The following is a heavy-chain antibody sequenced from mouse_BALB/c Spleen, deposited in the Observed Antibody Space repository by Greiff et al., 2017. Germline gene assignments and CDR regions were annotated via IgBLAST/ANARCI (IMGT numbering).Heavy chain of an antibody. Sequence: EVQLVESGPGLVKPSQSLSLTCSVTGYSITSGYYWNWIRQFPGNKLEWMGYISYDGSNNYNPSLKNRISITRDTSKNQFFLKLNSVTTEDTATYYCARDGGMRIFDYWGQGTTLTVSS. V-gene: IGHV3-6*02. CDR3: ARDGGMRIFDY. CDR2: ISYDGSN. J-gene: IGHJ2*01. CDR1: GYSITSGYY.